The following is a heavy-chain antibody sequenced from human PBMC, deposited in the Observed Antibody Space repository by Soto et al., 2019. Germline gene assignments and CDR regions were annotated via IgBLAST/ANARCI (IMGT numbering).Heavy chain of an antibody. J-gene: IGHJ6*03. D-gene: IGHD3-10*01. CDR3: ARVPMGPGYYYYYMDV. V-gene: IGHV3-74*01. CDR1: GFTFSSYW. CDR2: INSDGSST. Sequence: GGSLRLSCAASGFTFSSYWMHWVRQAPGKGLVWVSRINSDGSSTSYADSVKGRFTISRDNAKNTLYLQMNSLRAEDTAVYYCARVPMGPGYYYYYMDVWGKGTTVTVS.